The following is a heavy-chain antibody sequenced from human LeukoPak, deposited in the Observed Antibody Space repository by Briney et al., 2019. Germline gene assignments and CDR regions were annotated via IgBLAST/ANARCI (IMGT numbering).Heavy chain of an antibody. V-gene: IGHV3-30-3*01. J-gene: IGHJ4*02. Sequence: GGSLRLSCAASGFTFSSYAMHWVRQAPGKGLEWVAVISYDGSNKYYADSMKGRFTISRDNSKNTPYLQMNSLRAEDTAVYYCARDARDGYNSFWDYWGQGTLVTVSS. D-gene: IGHD5-24*01. CDR3: ARDARDGYNSFWDY. CDR2: ISYDGSNK. CDR1: GFTFSSYA.